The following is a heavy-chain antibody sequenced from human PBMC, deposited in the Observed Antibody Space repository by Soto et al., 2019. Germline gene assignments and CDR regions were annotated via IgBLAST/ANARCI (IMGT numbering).Heavy chain of an antibody. Sequence: GASVKVSCKASGGTFSSYAISWVRQAPGQGLEWMGGIIPIFGTANYAQKFQGRVTITADESTSTAYMELSSLRSEDTAVYYCARNLRDCSGGSCYYDAFDIWGQGTMVTVSS. V-gene: IGHV1-69*13. D-gene: IGHD2-15*01. CDR2: IIPIFGTA. CDR1: GGTFSSYA. CDR3: ARNLRDCSGGSCYYDAFDI. J-gene: IGHJ3*02.